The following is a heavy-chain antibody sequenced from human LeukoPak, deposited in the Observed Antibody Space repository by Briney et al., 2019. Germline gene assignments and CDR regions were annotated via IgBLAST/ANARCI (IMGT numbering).Heavy chain of an antibody. Sequence: ASVKVSCKASGYRFISNYIQWVRQAPGLGPEWMGWMHPGNGNTRYAEKFQGRVTMTRDTSINTAYMDLSSLRSDDTAVYYCAREGSYYVGGGCYSFDFWGQGTLITVSS. D-gene: IGHD2-15*01. J-gene: IGHJ4*02. V-gene: IGHV1-2*02. CDR3: AREGSYYVGGGCYSFDF. CDR1: GYRFISNY. CDR2: MHPGNGNT.